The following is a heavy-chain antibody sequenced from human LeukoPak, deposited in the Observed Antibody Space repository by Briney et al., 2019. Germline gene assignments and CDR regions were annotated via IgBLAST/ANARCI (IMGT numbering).Heavy chain of an antibody. CDR3: ARDIAAAGN. J-gene: IGHJ4*02. D-gene: IGHD6-13*01. CDR1: GYSISSGYY. CDR2: IYYSGST. Sequence: PSETLSLTCTVSGYSISSGYYWGWIRQPLGKGLEWIGSIYYSGSTYYNPSLKSRVTISVDTSKNQFSLKLSSVTAADTAVYYCARDIAAAGNWGQGTLVTVSS. V-gene: IGHV4-38-2*02.